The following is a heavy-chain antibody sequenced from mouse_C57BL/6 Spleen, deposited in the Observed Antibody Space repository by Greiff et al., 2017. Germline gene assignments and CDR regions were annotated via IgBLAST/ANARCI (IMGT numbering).Heavy chain of an antibody. D-gene: IGHD2-5*01. Sequence: EVHLVESGPVLVKPGASVKMSCKASGYTFTDYYMNWVKQSHGKSLEWIGVINPYNGGTSYNQKFKGKATLTVDKSSSTAYMELNSLTSEDSAVYYCARMGDYSNLDYWGQGTTLTVSS. V-gene: IGHV1-19*01. J-gene: IGHJ2*01. CDR2: INPYNGGT. CDR1: GYTFTDYY. CDR3: ARMGDYSNLDY.